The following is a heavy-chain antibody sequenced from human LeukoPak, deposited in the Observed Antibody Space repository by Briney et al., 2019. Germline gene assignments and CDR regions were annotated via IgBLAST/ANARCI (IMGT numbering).Heavy chain of an antibody. CDR2: IYHSGST. CDR1: GFTFSIYG. CDR3: ARTGYSYGCFDY. J-gene: IGHJ4*02. V-gene: IGHV4-38-2*01. D-gene: IGHD5-18*01. Sequence: GSLRLSCATSGFTFSIYGMSWVRQAPGKGLEWIGSIYHSGSTYYNPSLKSRVTISVDTSKNQFSLKLSSVTAADTAVYYCARTGYSYGCFDYWGQGTLVTVSS.